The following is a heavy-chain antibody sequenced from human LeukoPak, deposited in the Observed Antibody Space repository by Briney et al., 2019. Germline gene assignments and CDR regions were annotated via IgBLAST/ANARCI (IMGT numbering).Heavy chain of an antibody. CDR3: ARDARSHCGTDACYGPYFDY. D-gene: IGHD2-2*01. CDR1: GFSFSTSS. J-gene: IGHJ4*02. Sequence: PGGTLRLSCAASGFSFSTSSMSWVRQTPGKGLEWISYISGSSTTIYYADSVKGRYTISRDNARNSLYLQMNDLRAEDTGVYFCARDARSHCGTDACYGPYFDYWGQGSVVTVSS. CDR2: ISGSSTTI. V-gene: IGHV3-48*01.